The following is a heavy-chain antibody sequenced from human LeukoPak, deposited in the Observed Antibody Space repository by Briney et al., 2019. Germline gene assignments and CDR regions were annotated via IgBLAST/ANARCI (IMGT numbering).Heavy chain of an antibody. J-gene: IGHJ4*02. CDR1: GFTFSSYA. Sequence: GGSLRLSCAASGFTFSSYAMHWVRQAPGKGLEWVAVVSYDGSIEYYAGSVKGRFTISRDNSKNTLYLQMNSLRAADTAVYYCAKGGITTYNVNAEFDYWGQGTLVTVSS. CDR3: AKGGITTYNVNAEFDY. V-gene: IGHV3-30*04. CDR2: VSYDGSIE. D-gene: IGHD2/OR15-2a*01.